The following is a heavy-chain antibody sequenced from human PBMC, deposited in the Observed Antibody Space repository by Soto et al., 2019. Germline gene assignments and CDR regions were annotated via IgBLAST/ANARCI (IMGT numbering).Heavy chain of an antibody. V-gene: IGHV1-18*01. D-gene: IGHD1-7*01. J-gene: IGHJ4*02. Sequence: GASVKVSCKTSCYSFSTYGISWVRQAPGQGLEWMGWISAYKGNAKYAQKFQGRVTMTTDTSTNTAYMELRSLRSDDTAVYYCSRTYDWNYAIDYWGQGTLVTVSS. CDR1: CYSFSTYG. CDR3: SRTYDWNYAIDY. CDR2: ISAYKGNA.